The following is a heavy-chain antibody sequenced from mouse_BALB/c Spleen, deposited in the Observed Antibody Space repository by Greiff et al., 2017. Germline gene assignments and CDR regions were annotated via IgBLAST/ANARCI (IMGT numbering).Heavy chain of an antibody. CDR1: GYSITSGYY. V-gene: IGHV3-6*02. CDR3: ARDYYGSGYYFDG. CDR2: ISYDGSN. J-gene: IGHJ2*01. Sequence: EVQLQQSGPGLVKPSQSLSLTCSVTGYSITSGYYWNWIRQFPGNKLEWMGYISYDGSNNYNPSLKNRISITRDTSKNQFFLKLNSVTTEDTATYYCARDYYGSGYYFDGRGQGTTLTGSS. D-gene: IGHD1-1*01.